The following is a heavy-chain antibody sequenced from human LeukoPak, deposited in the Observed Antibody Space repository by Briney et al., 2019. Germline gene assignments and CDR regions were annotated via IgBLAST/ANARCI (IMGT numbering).Heavy chain of an antibody. D-gene: IGHD1-1*01. Sequence: PSETLSLTCSVSGGSITSNYWNWIRQSPGKGLDWIGYRSYSGVTNYNPSLKSRVTISVDSSKNQVSLKLTSVTAADTAVYYGATSGTYHVYYFDYWGQGTLVTVSS. J-gene: IGHJ4*02. CDR3: ATSGTYHVYYFDY. V-gene: IGHV4-59*08. CDR1: GGSITSNY. CDR2: RSYSGVT.